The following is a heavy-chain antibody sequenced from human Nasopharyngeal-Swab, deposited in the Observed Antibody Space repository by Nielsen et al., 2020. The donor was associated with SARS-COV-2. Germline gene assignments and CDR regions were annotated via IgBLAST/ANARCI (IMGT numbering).Heavy chain of an antibody. CDR1: GFTFSNYG. CDR2: IWYDGSNK. Sequence: GESLKISCAASGFTFSNYGMHWVRQAPGKGLEWVAVIWYDGSNKYYADSVKGRFTISRDNSKNTVYLQMNSLRAEDTAVYYCAGDRVLWFGENWFDPWGQGTLVTVSS. CDR3: AGDRVLWFGENWFDP. D-gene: IGHD3-10*01. J-gene: IGHJ5*02. V-gene: IGHV3-33*01.